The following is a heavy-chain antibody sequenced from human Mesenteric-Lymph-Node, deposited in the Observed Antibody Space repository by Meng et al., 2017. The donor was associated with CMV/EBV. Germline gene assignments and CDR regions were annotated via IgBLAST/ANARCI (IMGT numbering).Heavy chain of an antibody. D-gene: IGHD1-26*01. J-gene: IGHJ4*01. CDR2: ISDGGTYI. Sequence: GESLKISCAASGFTFSSYSMNWVRQPPGKGLEWVSSISDGGTYIHYADSVKGRFTISRDNAKNSLYLQMNGLRAEYTALYYCVGATKWGGLDYWGHGTLVTVSS. CDR1: GFTFSSYS. CDR3: VGATKWGGLDY. V-gene: IGHV3-21*01.